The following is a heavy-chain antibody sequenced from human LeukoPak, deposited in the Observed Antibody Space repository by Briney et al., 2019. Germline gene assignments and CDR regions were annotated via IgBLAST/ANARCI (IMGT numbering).Heavy chain of an antibody. D-gene: IGHD4/OR15-4a*01. CDR3: ANEIRPNDY. J-gene: IGHJ4*02. CDR2: IDISGDST. Sequence: GGSLRLSCVVSGFTFSSHAMCWVRQAPGRGLEWVSSIDISGDSTSYADSVKGRFTISRDNSKNTLLLQMDSLRAEDSAIYYCANEIRPNDYWGQGTLVTVSS. V-gene: IGHV3-23*05. CDR1: GFTFSSHA.